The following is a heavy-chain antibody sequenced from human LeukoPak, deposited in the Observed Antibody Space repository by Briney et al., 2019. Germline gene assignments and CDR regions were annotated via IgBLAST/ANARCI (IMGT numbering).Heavy chain of an antibody. V-gene: IGHV4-59*01. CDR2: IYYSGST. CDR3: ARFIAAADYFDY. J-gene: IGHJ4*01. Sequence: PSETLSLTCAVYGGSFSGYYWSWIRQPPGKGLEWIGYIYYSGSTNYSPSLKSRVTISVDTSKNQFSLKLSSVTAADTAVYYCARFIAAADYFDYWGHGTLVTVSS. D-gene: IGHD6-13*01. CDR1: GGSFSGYY.